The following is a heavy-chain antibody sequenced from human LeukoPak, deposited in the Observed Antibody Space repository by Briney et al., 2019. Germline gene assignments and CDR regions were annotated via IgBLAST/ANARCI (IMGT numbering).Heavy chain of an antibody. CDR3: ASPVYYYGSGSPTTYYYYMDV. V-gene: IGHV1-69*06. CDR2: IIPIFGTA. Sequence: GASVKVSCKASGGTFSSYSISWVRQAPGQGLEWMGGIIPIFGTANYAQKFQGRVTITADKSTSTAYMELSSLRSEDTAVYYCASPVYYYGSGSPTTYYYYMDVWGKGTTVTVSS. J-gene: IGHJ6*03. CDR1: GGTFSSYS. D-gene: IGHD3-10*01.